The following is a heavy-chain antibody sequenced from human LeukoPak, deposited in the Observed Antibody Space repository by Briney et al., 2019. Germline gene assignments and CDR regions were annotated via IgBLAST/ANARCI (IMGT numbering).Heavy chain of an antibody. D-gene: IGHD2-2*01. Sequence: GGSLRLSCAASGFTVSSNYMSWVRQAPGKGLEWVSVIYSGGSTYYVDSVKGRFTISRDNSKNTLYLQMNSLRAEDTAVYYCARMANNVVRRYFDLWGRGTLVTVSS. J-gene: IGHJ2*01. V-gene: IGHV3-66*02. CDR1: GFTVSSNY. CDR3: ARMANNVVRRYFDL. CDR2: IYSGGST.